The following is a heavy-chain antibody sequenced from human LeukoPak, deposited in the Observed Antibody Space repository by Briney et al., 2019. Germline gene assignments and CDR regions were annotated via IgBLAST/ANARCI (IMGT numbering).Heavy chain of an antibody. Sequence: PGASVKVSCKASGYTFTNYGISWVRQAPGQGLEWMGWMSALNGNTNYQHKFQGRVTMTTDTSTSTAYMELRSLRSDDTAVYYCARDNGGYLGNWFDPWGQGTLVTVSS. CDR2: MSALNGNT. J-gene: IGHJ5*02. CDR3: ARDNGGYLGNWFDP. D-gene: IGHD2-8*01. CDR1: GYTFTNYG. V-gene: IGHV1-18*01.